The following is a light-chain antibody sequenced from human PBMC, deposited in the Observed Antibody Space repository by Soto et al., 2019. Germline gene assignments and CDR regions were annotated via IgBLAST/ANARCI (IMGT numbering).Light chain of an antibody. J-gene: IGLJ1*01. Sequence: QAVVTQEPSLTVSPGGTVTLTCGSSTGAVTSGHYPHWFQQKSGQAPRTLIYDTNNRHSWTPARFSGSLLGGKGALTPSDAQPEDEADYYCLLIYPGVGEVFGTGTKVTVL. CDR1: TGAVTSGHY. V-gene: IGLV7-46*01. CDR2: DTN. CDR3: LLIYPGVGEV.